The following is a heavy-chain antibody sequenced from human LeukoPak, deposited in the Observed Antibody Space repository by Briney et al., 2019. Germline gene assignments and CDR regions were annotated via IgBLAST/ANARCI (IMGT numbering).Heavy chain of an antibody. D-gene: IGHD2-2*01. V-gene: IGHV3-23*01. CDR3: AKGYCSSTSCYARFQH. CDR2: ISGSGGNT. CDR1: GFTFSSYA. Sequence: GGSLRLSCAASGFTFSSYAMSWVRQAPGKGLEWVSAISGSGGNTYYADSVKGRFTISRDNSKNTLYLQMNSLRAEDTAVYYCAKGYCSSTSCYARFQHWGQGTLVTVSS. J-gene: IGHJ1*01.